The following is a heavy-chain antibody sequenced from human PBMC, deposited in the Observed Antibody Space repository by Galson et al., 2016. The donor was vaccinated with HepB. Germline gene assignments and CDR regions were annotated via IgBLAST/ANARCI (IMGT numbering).Heavy chain of an antibody. D-gene: IGHD3-22*01. Sequence: SLRLSCAASGFTFSSYAMHWVRQAPGKGLEWVAVISYDGSHKYYADSVKGRFTISRDNSKNTLSLQMNSLRAEDTAVYYCAREQRPVVVSQGGFEYWGQGTLVTVSP. CDR3: AREQRPVVVSQGGFEY. CDR2: ISYDGSHK. J-gene: IGHJ4*02. V-gene: IGHV3-30*04. CDR1: GFTFSSYA.